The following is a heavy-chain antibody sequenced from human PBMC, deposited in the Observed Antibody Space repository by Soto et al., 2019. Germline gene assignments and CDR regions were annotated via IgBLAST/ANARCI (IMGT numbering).Heavy chain of an antibody. V-gene: IGHV3-48*01. J-gene: IGHJ5*02. D-gene: IGHD6-19*01. CDR1: GFTFSSYS. CDR3: ARGGVDSSGWYFPTNWFDP. CDR2: ISSSSSTI. Sequence: GGSLRLSCAASGFTFSSYSMNWVRQAPGKGLEWVSYISSSSSTIYYADSVKGRFTISRDNAKNSLYLQMNSLRAEDTAVYYCARGGVDSSGWYFPTNWFDPWGQGTLVTVSS.